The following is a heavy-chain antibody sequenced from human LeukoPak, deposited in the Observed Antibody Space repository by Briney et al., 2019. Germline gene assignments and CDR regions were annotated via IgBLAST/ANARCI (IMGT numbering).Heavy chain of an antibody. V-gene: IGHV4-30-4*01. CDR3: TANYYGSGSYSDY. J-gene: IGHJ4*02. D-gene: IGHD3-10*01. CDR1: GGSISSGDYY. CDR2: IYYSGST. Sequence: NPSETLSLTCTVSGGSISSGDYYWRWIRQPPGKGLEWIGYIYYSGSTYYNPSLKSRVTISVDTSKNQFSLKLSSVTAADTAVYYCTANYYGSGSYSDYWGQGTLVTVSS.